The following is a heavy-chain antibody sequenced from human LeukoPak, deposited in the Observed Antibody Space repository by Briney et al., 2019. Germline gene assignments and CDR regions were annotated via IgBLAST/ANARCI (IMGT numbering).Heavy chain of an antibody. CDR1: GYTFTSYG. D-gene: IGHD2-2*01. CDR2: ISAYNGNT. V-gene: IGHV1-18*04. CDR3: ARDPRDIVVVPAVINFDY. J-gene: IGHJ4*02. Sequence: ASVKVSCKASGYTFTSYGISWVRQAPGQGLGWMGWISAYNGNTNYAQKLQGRVTMTTDTSTSTAYMELRSLRSDDTAVYYCARDPRDIVVVPAVINFDYWGQGTLVTVSS.